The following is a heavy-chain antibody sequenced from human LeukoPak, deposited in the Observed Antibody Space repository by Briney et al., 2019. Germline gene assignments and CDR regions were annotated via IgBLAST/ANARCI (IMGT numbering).Heavy chain of an antibody. Sequence: GGSLRLSCAASGFTFSNYGLHWVRQAPGEGLEWAAFTRYDGSNKRYAESVKGRFTISRDNSKNTLYLQMNSLRAEDTAVYYCAKDRFHMITVTSCFDYWGQGTLVTVSS. CDR2: TRYDGSNK. V-gene: IGHV3-30*02. CDR1: GFTFSNYG. D-gene: IGHD4-17*01. CDR3: AKDRFHMITVTSCFDY. J-gene: IGHJ4*02.